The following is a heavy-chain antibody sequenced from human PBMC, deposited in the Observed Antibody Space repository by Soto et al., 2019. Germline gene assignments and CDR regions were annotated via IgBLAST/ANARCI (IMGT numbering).Heavy chain of an antibody. CDR1: GGSIRSYY. Sequence: SETLSLTCTVSGGSIRSYYWSWFRQPPGKGLEWIGYVYNSASISYNPSLRSRVTISVDTSKNQFSLTLNSVTAADTAIYYCARQVQTSYTFYFDYWGPGTLVTVSA. J-gene: IGHJ4*02. V-gene: IGHV4-59*08. CDR3: ARQVQTSYTFYFDY. CDR2: VYNSASI.